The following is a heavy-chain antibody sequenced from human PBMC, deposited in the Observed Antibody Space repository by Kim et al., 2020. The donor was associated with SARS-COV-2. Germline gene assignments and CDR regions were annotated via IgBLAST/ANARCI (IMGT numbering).Heavy chain of an antibody. CDR1: GFTVSSNY. Sequence: GGSLRLSCAASGFTVSSNYMSWVRQAPGKGLEWVSVIYSGGSTYYADSVKGRFTISRDNSKNTLYLQMNSLRAEDTAVYYCARDSPRDTDGYYYYGMDVWGQGTTVTVSS. V-gene: IGHV3-53*01. CDR3: ARDSPRDTDGYYYYGMDV. D-gene: IGHD5-18*01. J-gene: IGHJ6*02. CDR2: IYSGGST.